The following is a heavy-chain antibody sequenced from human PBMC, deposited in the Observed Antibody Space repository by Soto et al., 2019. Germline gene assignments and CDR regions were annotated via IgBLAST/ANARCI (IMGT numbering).Heavy chain of an antibody. J-gene: IGHJ4*02. D-gene: IGHD3-22*01. CDR3: AGVHYYDSSGYPYFDY. V-gene: IGHV1-69*06. CDR1: YS. Sequence: YSKNRVRQAPGQGLEWMGGIIPIFGTANYAQKFQGRVTITADKSTSTAYMELSSLRSEDTAVYYCAGVHYYDSSGYPYFDYWGQGTLVTVS. CDR2: IIPIFGTA.